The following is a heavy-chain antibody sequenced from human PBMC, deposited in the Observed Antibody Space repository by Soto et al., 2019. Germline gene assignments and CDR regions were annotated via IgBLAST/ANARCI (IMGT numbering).Heavy chain of an antibody. Sequence: EVHLLESGGGLVQPGESLRLSCGTSGFPFSSCVMTWVRQAPGKGLEWVSSITNTDAGTYYADSVKGRFTISRDNSKNTMYLQMNNLRGEDTAVYYCAKCLISGRWYAADWGQGTLVTVSS. CDR1: GFPFSSCV. CDR3: AKCLISGRWYAAD. D-gene: IGHD6-13*01. CDR2: ITNTDAGT. V-gene: IGHV3-23*01. J-gene: IGHJ4*02.